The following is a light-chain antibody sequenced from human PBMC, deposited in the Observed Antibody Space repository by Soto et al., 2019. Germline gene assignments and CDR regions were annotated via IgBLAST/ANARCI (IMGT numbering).Light chain of an antibody. CDR3: SSYSDSDTKV. J-gene: IGLJ1*01. Sequence: QSVLTQPASVSGSPVLSITISCGGTSSDVGAYIYVSWYQQYPGKAPKLIIYEVNNRPSGVSGRFSGSKSDTTAYLTISGLQAEDEADYYCSSYSDSDTKVFGTGTKVTVL. CDR2: EVN. CDR1: SSDVGAYIY. V-gene: IGLV2-14*03.